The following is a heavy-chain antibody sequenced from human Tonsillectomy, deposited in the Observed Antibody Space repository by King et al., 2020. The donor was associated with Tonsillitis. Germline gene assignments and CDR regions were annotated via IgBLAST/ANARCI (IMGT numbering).Heavy chain of an antibody. CDR1: GGSISSGTYY. CDR2: IYYIGNT. CDR3: ARLLLGYCSGGSCSDAFDI. J-gene: IGHJ3*02. D-gene: IGHD2-15*01. V-gene: IGHV4-39*07. Sequence: LQLQESGPGLVKPSETLSLTCTVSGGSISSGTYYWGWIRQPPGKGLEWIGSIYYIGNTYYNPSLKSRVTILVDTSKNQFSLKLSSVTAAETAVYYCARLLLGYCSGGSCSDAFDIWGQGTMVTVSS.